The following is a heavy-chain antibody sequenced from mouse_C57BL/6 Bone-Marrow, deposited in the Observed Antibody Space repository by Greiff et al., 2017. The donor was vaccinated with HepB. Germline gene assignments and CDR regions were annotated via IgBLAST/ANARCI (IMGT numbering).Heavy chain of an antibody. J-gene: IGHJ2*01. CDR1: GFTFSDYY. D-gene: IGHD2-3*01. V-gene: IGHV5-16*01. CDR3: ARREGYYDYFDY. CDR2: INYDGSST. Sequence: EVKLMESEGGLVQPGSSMKLSCTASGFTFSDYYMAWVRQVPEKGLEWVANINYDGSSTYYLDSLKSRFIISRDNAKNILYLQMSSLKSEDTATYYCARREGYYDYFDYWGQGTTLTVSS.